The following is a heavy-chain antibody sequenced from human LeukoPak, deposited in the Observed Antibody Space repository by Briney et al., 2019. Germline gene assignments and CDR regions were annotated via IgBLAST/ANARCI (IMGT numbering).Heavy chain of an antibody. Sequence: SETLSLTCAVYGGSFSGYYWSWIRQPPGKGLEWIGEINHSGSTNYNPSLKSRVPISVDTSKNQFSLKLSSVNAADTAVYYCARERYSSSHAFDIWGQGTMVTVSS. J-gene: IGHJ3*02. CDR2: INHSGST. V-gene: IGHV4-34*01. D-gene: IGHD6-6*01. CDR1: GGSFSGYY. CDR3: ARERYSSSHAFDI.